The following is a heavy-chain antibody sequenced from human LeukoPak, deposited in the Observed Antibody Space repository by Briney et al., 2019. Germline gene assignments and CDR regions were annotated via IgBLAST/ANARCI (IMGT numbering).Heavy chain of an antibody. CDR3: ARDFMWLADY. CDR1: GLTFSHHH. CDR2: VSKDGTNN. J-gene: IGHJ4*02. D-gene: IGHD6-19*01. Sequence: GGSLRLSCAASGLTFSHHHIHWVRQAPGKGLEWVAFVSKDGTNNYYADSVNGRFTVSRDNSKNTLYLQMNSLRPEDTAVYYCARDFMWLADYWGQGTLVTVSS. V-gene: IGHV3-30*04.